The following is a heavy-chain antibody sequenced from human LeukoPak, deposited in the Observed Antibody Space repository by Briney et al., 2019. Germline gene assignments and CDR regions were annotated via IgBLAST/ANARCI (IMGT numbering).Heavy chain of an antibody. CDR3: ARHFLGYSGSSYYFDY. CDR2: IYPGDSDT. Sequence: GESLKISCKGSGYSFTSYWIGWVRQMPGKGLEWMGIIYPGDSDTRYSPSFQGQVTISADKSISTAYLQWSSLKASDTAMYYCARHFLGYSGSSYYFDYWGQGTLVTVS. V-gene: IGHV5-51*01. J-gene: IGHJ4*02. D-gene: IGHD6-6*01. CDR1: GYSFTSYW.